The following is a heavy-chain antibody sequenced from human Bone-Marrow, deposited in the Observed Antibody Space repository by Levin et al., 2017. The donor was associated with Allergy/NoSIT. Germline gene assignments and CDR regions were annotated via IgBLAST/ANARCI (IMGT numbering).Heavy chain of an antibody. V-gene: IGHV1-69*04. Sequence: SVKVSCKASGGTFSSYAISWVRQAPGQGLEWMGRIIPILGIANYAQKFQGRVTITADKSTSTAYMELSSLRSEDTAVYYCAAVCYCSSTSCYICDYYMDVWGKGTTVTVSS. D-gene: IGHD2-2*02. CDR3: AAVCYCSSTSCYICDYYMDV. CDR1: GGTFSSYA. J-gene: IGHJ6*03. CDR2: IIPILGIA.